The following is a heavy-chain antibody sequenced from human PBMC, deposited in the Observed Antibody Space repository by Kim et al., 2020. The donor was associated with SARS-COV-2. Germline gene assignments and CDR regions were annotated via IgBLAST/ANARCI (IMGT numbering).Heavy chain of an antibody. D-gene: IGHD3-22*01. CDR3: ANFFFNYYDSSGYKVRAFDI. Sequence: RFTISRDNSKNTLYLQMNSLRAEDTAVYYCANFFFNYYDSSGYKVRAFDIWGQGTMVTVSS. V-gene: IGHV3-23*01. J-gene: IGHJ3*02.